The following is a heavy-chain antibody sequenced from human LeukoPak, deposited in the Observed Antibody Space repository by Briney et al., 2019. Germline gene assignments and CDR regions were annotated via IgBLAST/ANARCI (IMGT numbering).Heavy chain of an antibody. CDR3: ARGNSASYSQDWFDP. V-gene: IGHV3-9*03. CDR1: GVTFGDYA. J-gene: IGHJ5*02. Sequence: GGSLRLSCAASGVTFGDYAMHWGRKAPGKGLGWVSGISWNSGTRGYADSVKGRFTIYRENATNTLYLQMNSLRDADMALYYCARGNSASYSQDWFDPWGQGTLVTASS. CDR2: ISWNSGTR. D-gene: IGHD1-26*01.